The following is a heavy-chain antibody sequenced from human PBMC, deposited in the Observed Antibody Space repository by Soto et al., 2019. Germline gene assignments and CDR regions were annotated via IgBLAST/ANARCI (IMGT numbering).Heavy chain of an antibody. V-gene: IGHV1-3*01. J-gene: IGHJ4*02. CDR3: ARDMAVVGVVISSGFAS. CDR1: GYTLTSHA. D-gene: IGHD3-3*01. CDR2: INAGHGNT. Sequence: ASVKLSCKASGYTLTSHAMHWGRQAPGQRLEWMGWINAGHGNTKYSQKFQGRVTITRDTSACTVYMELSSLRSEDTAAYYCARDMAVVGVVISSGFASWGQGTLVTVSS.